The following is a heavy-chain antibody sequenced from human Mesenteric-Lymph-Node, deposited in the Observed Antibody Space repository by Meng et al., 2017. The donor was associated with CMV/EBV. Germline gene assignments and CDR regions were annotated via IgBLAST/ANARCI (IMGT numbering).Heavy chain of an antibody. Sequence: VSGGSISSGGYYCSWIRQHPGKGLEWIGYIYYSGSTYHNPSLKSRVSISVDTSKNQFSLKLSSVTAADTAVYYCARDRDGYNLFDYWGQGTLVTVSS. CDR2: IYYSGST. D-gene: IGHD5-24*01. CDR1: GGSISSGGYY. J-gene: IGHJ4*02. V-gene: IGHV4-31*02. CDR3: ARDRDGYNLFDY.